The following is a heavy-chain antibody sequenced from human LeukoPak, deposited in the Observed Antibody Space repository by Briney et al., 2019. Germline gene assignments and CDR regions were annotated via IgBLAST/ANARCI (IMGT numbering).Heavy chain of an antibody. D-gene: IGHD3-22*01. CDR3: ARARYDSSGYYYVSPHAFDI. CDR1: GYTFTSYG. V-gene: IGHV1-69*13. J-gene: IGHJ3*02. Sequence: GASVKVPCKASGYTFTSYGISWVRQAPGQGLEWMGGIIPIFGTANYAQKFQGRVTITADESMSTAYMELSSLRSEDTAVYYCARARYDSSGYYYVSPHAFDIWGQGTMVTVSS. CDR2: IIPIFGTA.